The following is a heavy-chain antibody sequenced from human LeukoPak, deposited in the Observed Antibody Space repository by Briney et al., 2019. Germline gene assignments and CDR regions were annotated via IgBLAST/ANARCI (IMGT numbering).Heavy chain of an antibody. Sequence: GGSLRLSCAASGFTFSTYAMNWVRQAPGKGLEWVSAISGSSGRTYYADSVKGRFTISRDNSKNTLYLQMNSLRAEDTAVYYCAKGPDIVVVVAADNDAFDIWGQGTMVTVSS. CDR1: GFTFSTYA. D-gene: IGHD2-15*01. CDR2: ISGSSGRT. CDR3: AKGPDIVVVVAADNDAFDI. J-gene: IGHJ3*02. V-gene: IGHV3-23*01.